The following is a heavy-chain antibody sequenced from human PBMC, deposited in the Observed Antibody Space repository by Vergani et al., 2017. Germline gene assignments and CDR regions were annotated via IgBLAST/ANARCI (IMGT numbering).Heavy chain of an antibody. D-gene: IGHD3-16*01. CDR2: IDRNYGVK. J-gene: IGHJ2*01. V-gene: IGHV3-9*01. CDR1: GFTFQAFA. Sequence: VEAGGGLVQPGGSLRLSCTASGFTFQAFAFHWVRQVSGRGLEWVSGIDRNYGVKNGNSFEGQFSISIDNAKKSMFLQMNNLRHEDTALYFCVKDNDYDTDGPFDLWGRGTLVTVSS. CDR3: VKDNDYDTDGPFDL.